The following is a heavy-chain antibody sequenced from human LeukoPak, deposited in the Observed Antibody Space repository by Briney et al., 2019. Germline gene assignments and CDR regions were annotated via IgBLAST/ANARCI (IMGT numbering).Heavy chain of an antibody. CDR1: GFTFSSYD. CDR2: IGTAGDT. Sequence: GGSLRLSCAASGFTFSSYDMYWVRQATGKGLEWVSAIGTAGDTYYPGSVKGRFTISRENAKNSLYLQMNSLRAGDTAVYYCARVGNYYGMDVWGQGTTVTVSS. V-gene: IGHV3-13*01. CDR3: ARVGNYYGMDV. J-gene: IGHJ6*02.